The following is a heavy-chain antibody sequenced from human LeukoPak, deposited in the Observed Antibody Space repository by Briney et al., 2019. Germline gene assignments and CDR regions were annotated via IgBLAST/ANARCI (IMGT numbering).Heavy chain of an antibody. CDR3: TKAQYYYCWGSQYYFDY. D-gene: IGHD3-10*01. J-gene: IGHJ4*02. V-gene: IGHV3-43D*03. CDR1: GFTFDDYA. Sequence: GGSLRLSCAASGFTFDDYAMHWVRQAPGKGLEWVSLISLDGIITYYADSVKGRFTISRDNSKNSMYLQMNRMSTEDTALYFCTKAQYYYCWGSQYYFDYWGQGTLVTVSS. CDR2: ISLDGIIT.